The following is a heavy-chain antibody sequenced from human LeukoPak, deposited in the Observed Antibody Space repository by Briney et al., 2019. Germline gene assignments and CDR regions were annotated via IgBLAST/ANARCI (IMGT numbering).Heavy chain of an antibody. D-gene: IGHD2-21*02. CDR3: ARGKHCGGDCYYPTDPGEFDY. CDR1: GGSISSGGYY. Sequence: SQTLSLTCTVSGGSISSGGYYWSWIRQHPGKGLEWIGYIYYSGSTLYNPSLKSRLTISVDTSKNQFSLRLSSVTAADTAMYFCARGKHCGGDCYYPTDPGEFDYWGQGTLVTVSS. CDR2: IYYSGST. J-gene: IGHJ4*02. V-gene: IGHV4-31*03.